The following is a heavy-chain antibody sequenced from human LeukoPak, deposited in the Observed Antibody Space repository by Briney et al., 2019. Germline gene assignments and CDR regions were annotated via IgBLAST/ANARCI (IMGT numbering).Heavy chain of an antibody. J-gene: IGHJ4*02. Sequence: GGSLRLSCAASGFTLSSYSMNWVRQAPGKGLEWVSSISSSSSYIYYADSVKGRFTISRDNAKNSLYLQMNSLRDEDTAVYYCARVAGSSGWYLFDYWGQGTLVTVSS. CDR2: ISSSSSYI. V-gene: IGHV3-21*01. CDR3: ARVAGSSGWYLFDY. D-gene: IGHD6-19*01. CDR1: GFTLSSYS.